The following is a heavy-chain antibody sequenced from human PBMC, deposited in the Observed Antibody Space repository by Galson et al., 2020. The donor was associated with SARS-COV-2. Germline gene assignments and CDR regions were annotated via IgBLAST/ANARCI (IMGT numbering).Heavy chain of an antibody. V-gene: IGHV3-23*01. Sequence: GGSLRLSCSASGFTFSNYAMSWVRQAPGKGLQWVSVISGSGGIKYHADFVKGRFSISRDNAKNTLYLHMNRLRAEDTAVYFCVKDGRPKDIVVAPDVWGHGTTVTVSS. CDR1: GFTFSNYA. CDR2: ISGSGGIK. CDR3: VKDGRPKDIVVAPDV. D-gene: IGHD2-2*01. J-gene: IGHJ6*02.